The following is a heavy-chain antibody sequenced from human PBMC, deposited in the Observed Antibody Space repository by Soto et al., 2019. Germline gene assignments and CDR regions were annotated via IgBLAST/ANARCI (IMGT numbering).Heavy chain of an antibody. J-gene: IGHJ4*02. Sequence: PGGSLRLSCTASGFTFGDYAMSWVRQAPGKGLEWVGFIRSKAYGGTTEYAASVKGRFTISRDDSKSIAYLQMNRLKTEDTSVYYCPRSRTMILVPKVYYSDYWGQGTLVTVSS. V-gene: IGHV3-49*04. CDR1: GFTFGDYA. CDR2: IRSKAYGGTT. D-gene: IGHD3-22*01. CDR3: PRSRTMILVPKVYYSDY.